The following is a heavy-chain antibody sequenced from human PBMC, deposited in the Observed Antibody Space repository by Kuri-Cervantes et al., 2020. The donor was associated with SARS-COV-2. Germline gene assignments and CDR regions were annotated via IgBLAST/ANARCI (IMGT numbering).Heavy chain of an antibody. CDR1: GFTFSSYA. V-gene: IGHV3-23*01. J-gene: IGHJ6*02. CDR2: ISGSGGST. D-gene: IGHD5-18*01. CDR3: AKGAQLWYAYYYCGMDV. Sequence: GESLKISCAASGFTFSSYAMSWVRQAPGKGLEWVSAISGSGGSTYYADSVKGRFTIPRDNSKNTLYLQTNSLRAEDTAVYYCAKGAQLWYAYYYCGMDVWGQGTTVTVSS.